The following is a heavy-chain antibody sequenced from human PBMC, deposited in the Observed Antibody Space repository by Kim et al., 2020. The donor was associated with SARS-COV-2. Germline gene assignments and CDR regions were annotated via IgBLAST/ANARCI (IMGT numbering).Heavy chain of an antibody. CDR3: ARWWEPKGAFDY. V-gene: IGHV3-30*04. CDR2: ISYDGSNK. J-gene: IGHJ4*02. Sequence: GGSLRLSCAASGFTFSSYAMHWVRQAPGKGLEWVAVISYDGSNKYYADSVKGRFTISRDNSKNTLYLQMNSLRAEDTAVYYCARWWEPKGAFDYWGQGTLVTVSS. D-gene: IGHD1-26*01. CDR1: GFTFSSYA.